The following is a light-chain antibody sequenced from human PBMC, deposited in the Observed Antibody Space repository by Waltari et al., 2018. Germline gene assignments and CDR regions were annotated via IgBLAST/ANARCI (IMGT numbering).Light chain of an antibody. J-gene: IGKJ1*01. CDR2: GAS. CDR3: QQYSSAPWT. Sequence: DIQMTQSPPYLAASEGDRVTITCRASQGVSIGVAWYQQKPGKAPQLLIYGASSLKSGVPSRFSGTGSGTDFTLTISSLQPEDFATYSCQQYSSAPWTFGQGTKVEFK. CDR1: QGVSIG. V-gene: IGKV1-12*01.